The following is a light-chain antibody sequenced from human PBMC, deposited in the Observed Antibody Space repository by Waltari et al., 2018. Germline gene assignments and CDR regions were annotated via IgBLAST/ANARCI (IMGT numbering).Light chain of an antibody. V-gene: IGLV1-47*01. CDR1: SSTVGSTY. CDR3: AAWDDSLSGSV. CDR2: RNN. J-gene: IGLJ2*01. Sequence: QSVLTQPPSASGTPGQRVTISCSGSSSTVGSTYVSWYQQLPGAAPKLLILRNNQRPSGVPDRFSGSKSGTSASLGISGLRSDDEADYYCAAWDDSLSGSVFGGGTKVTVL.